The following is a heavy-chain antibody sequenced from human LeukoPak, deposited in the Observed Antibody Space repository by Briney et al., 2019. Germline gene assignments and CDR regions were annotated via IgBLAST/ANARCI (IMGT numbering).Heavy chain of an antibody. V-gene: IGHV3-9*01. CDR1: GFTFDDYA. Sequence: PGGSLRLSCAASGFTFDDYAMHWVRQAPGKGLEWVSGISWNSGSIGYADSVKGRFTISRDSAKNSLYLQMNSLRAEDTAVYYCGFTLRLEGDSPIDYWGQGTLVTVSS. CDR2: ISWNSGSI. CDR3: GFTLRLEGDSPIDY. J-gene: IGHJ4*02. D-gene: IGHD3-10*01.